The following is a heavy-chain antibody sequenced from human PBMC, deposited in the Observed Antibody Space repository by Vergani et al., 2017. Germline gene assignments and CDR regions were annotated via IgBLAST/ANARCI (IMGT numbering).Heavy chain of an antibody. D-gene: IGHD4-11*01. CDR1: GGSFTSYH. V-gene: IGHV4-34*01. CDR3: ARVNTETNGHRYYYYYMDV. Sequence: QVQLQQWGGGLLKPSETLSLTCVVNGGSFTSYHWTWIRQSPGEGLEWVGDIDHTGRPDYNPSLKSRLIMSVDKSRNQLSLTLNSVTATNTTIYFCARVNTETNGHRYYYYYMDVWGQGTAVTVS. J-gene: IGHJ6*03. CDR2: IDHTGRP.